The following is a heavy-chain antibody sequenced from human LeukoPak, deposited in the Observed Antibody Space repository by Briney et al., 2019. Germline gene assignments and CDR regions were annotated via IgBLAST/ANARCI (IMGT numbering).Heavy chain of an antibody. CDR2: MWFGATT. D-gene: IGHD1-26*01. J-gene: IGHJ4*02. CDR1: GDSISSSSSY. V-gene: IGHV4-39*07. Sequence: SETLSLTCTVSGDSISSSSSYWGWIRQPPGKGLEWIGSMWFGATTSYDPSLRSRVTISVDPSKNQFSLKLSSVTAADTALYYCARGRRGSYFQDYWGQGTLVTVSS. CDR3: ARGRRGSYFQDY.